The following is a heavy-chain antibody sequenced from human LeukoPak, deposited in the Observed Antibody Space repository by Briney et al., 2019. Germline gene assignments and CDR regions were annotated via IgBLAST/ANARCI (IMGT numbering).Heavy chain of an antibody. Sequence: KPGGSLRLSCAASGFTFSSYSMNWVRQAPGKGLEWVSSISSSSSYIYYADSVKGRFTISRDNAKNSLYLQMNSLRAEDTAVYYCARALLVGATFNYWGQGTLVTVSS. D-gene: IGHD1-26*01. V-gene: IGHV3-21*01. J-gene: IGHJ4*02. CDR1: GFTFSSYS. CDR3: ARALLVGATFNY. CDR2: ISSSSSYI.